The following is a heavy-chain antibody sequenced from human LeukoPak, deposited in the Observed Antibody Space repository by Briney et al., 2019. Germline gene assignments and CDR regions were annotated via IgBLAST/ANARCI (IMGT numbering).Heavy chain of an antibody. CDR3: ALNVLVPAASPGLWYYYYYMDV. V-gene: IGHV1-69*05. J-gene: IGHJ6*03. D-gene: IGHD2-2*01. CDR1: GGTFSSYA. CDR2: IIPIFGTA. Sequence: GASVKVSCKASGGTFSSYAISWVRQAPGQGLEWMGGIIPIFGTANYAQTFQGRVTITTDESTSTAYMKLSSLRSEDTAVYYCALNVLVPAASPGLWYYYYYMDVWGKGTTVTVPS.